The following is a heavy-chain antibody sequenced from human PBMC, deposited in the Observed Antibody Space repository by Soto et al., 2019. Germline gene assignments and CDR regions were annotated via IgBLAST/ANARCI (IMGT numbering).Heavy chain of an antibody. CDR1: GFTFSSYG. CDR3: AKDIIVVVPAALPYGGPDY. V-gene: IGHV3-30*02. J-gene: IGHJ4*02. Sequence: PGGSLRLSCAASGFTFSSYGMHWVRQAPGKGLEWVAVIWYDGSNKYYADSVKGRFTISRDNSKNTLYLQMNSLRAEDTAVYYCAKDIIVVVPAALPYGGPDYWGQGTLVTVS. CDR2: IWYDGSNK. D-gene: IGHD2-2*02.